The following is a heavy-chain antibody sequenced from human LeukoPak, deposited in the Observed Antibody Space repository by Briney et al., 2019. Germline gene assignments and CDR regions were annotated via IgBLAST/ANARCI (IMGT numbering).Heavy chain of an antibody. D-gene: IGHD6-19*01. Sequence: GGSLRLSCAASGYTFDDYGMSWVRQAPGKGLEWVSGINWNGGSTGYADSVKGRFTISRDNAKNSLYPQMNSLRAEDTALYYCARDLVAVAGTLWFDPWGQGTLVTVSS. V-gene: IGHV3-20*04. J-gene: IGHJ5*02. CDR1: GYTFDDYG. CDR3: ARDLVAVAGTLWFDP. CDR2: INWNGGST.